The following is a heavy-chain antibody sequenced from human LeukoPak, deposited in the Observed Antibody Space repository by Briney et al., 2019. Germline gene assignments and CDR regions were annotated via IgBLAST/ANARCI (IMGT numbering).Heavy chain of an antibody. J-gene: IGHJ4*02. CDR1: GGSISSGDYY. CDR2: IYYSGST. D-gene: IGHD6-19*01. CDR3: ARQTGIAVAGAIDY. Sequence: SETLSLTCTVSGGSISSGDYYWSWIRQPPGKGLEWIGYIYYSGSTNYNPSLKSRVTISVDTSKNQFSLKLSSVTAADTAVYYCARQTGIAVAGAIDYWGQGTLVTVSS. V-gene: IGHV4-30-4*01.